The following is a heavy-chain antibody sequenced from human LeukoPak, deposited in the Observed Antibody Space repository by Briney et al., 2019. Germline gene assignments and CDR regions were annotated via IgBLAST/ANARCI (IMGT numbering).Heavy chain of an antibody. CDR3: ARIYCGGDCRGYYYHYYMDV. CDR1: GGSISNND. D-gene: IGHD2-21*02. Sequence: PSETLSLTCTVSGGSISNNDWSWIRQPPGKGLEWIGYIYNSGSTNYNPSLRSRVTISVDTSKNQFSLKLSSVTAADTAVYYCARIYCGGDCRGYYYHYYMDVWGKGTTVTISS. CDR2: IYNSGST. V-gene: IGHV4-59*08. J-gene: IGHJ6*03.